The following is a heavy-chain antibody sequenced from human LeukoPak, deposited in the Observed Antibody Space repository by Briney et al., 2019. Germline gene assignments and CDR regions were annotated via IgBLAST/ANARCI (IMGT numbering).Heavy chain of an antibody. Sequence: PSETLSLTCTVSGGSISSSSYYWGWIRQPPGKGLEWIGSIYYSGSTYYNPSLKSRVTISVDTSKNQFSLKLSSVTAADTAVYYCARGPDYGDYYYYGMDVWGQGTTVTVSS. CDR2: IYYSGST. V-gene: IGHV4-39*01. D-gene: IGHD4-17*01. CDR1: GGSISSSSYY. J-gene: IGHJ6*02. CDR3: ARGPDYGDYYYYGMDV.